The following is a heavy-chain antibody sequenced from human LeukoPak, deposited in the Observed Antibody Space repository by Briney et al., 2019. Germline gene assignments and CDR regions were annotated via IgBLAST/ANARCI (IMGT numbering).Heavy chain of an antibody. Sequence: SETLSLTCAVSGYSISSGYYWGWIRQPPGKGLEWIGSIYHSGSTYYNPSLKSRVTISVDPSKNQFSLKLSSVTAADTAVYYCARRSGGAYFDYWGQGTLVTVSS. J-gene: IGHJ4*02. CDR3: ARRSGGAYFDY. CDR1: GYSISSGYY. CDR2: IYHSGST. V-gene: IGHV4-38-2*01. D-gene: IGHD3-3*01.